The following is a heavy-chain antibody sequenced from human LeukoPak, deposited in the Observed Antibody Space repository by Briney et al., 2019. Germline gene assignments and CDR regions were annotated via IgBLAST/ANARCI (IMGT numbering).Heavy chain of an antibody. CDR2: IIPIFGTA. Sequence: ASVKVSCKASGGTFSSYAISWVRQAPGQGLEWMGGIIPIFGTANYAQKFQGRVTITADKSTSTAYMELSSLRSEDTAVYYCATTPLYRSSGWFKLSHYWGQGTLVTVSS. V-gene: IGHV1-69*06. CDR3: ATTPLYRSSGWFKLSHY. CDR1: GGTFSSYA. J-gene: IGHJ4*02. D-gene: IGHD6-19*01.